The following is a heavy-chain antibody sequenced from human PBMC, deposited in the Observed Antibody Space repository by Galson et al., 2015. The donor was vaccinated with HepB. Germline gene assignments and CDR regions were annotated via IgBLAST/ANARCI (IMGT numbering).Heavy chain of an antibody. CDR2: IRSKTYGGTT. CDR3: SREYDFGGSIDY. D-gene: IGHD4-23*01. Sequence: SLRLSCAASGFPFGDYAINWFCQAPGKGPEWIGFIRSKTYGGTTQYAASVKGRFNLSRDDSKNIAYLQLNSLITDDTAIYYCSREYDFGGSIDYWGQGTLVTVSS. V-gene: IGHV3-49*03. J-gene: IGHJ4*02. CDR1: GFPFGDYA.